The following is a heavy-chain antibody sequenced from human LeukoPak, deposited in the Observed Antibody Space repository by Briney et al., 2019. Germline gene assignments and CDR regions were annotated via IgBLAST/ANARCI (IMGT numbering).Heavy chain of an antibody. J-gene: IGHJ4*02. D-gene: IGHD3-10*01. V-gene: IGHV5-10-1*01. CDR2: IDPSDSYT. CDR1: GYSFINYY. CDR3: ARKRDYHYASGSFDY. Sequence: GESLKISCKGSGYSFINYYINWVRQMPGKGLGWMGRIDPSDSYTNYSPSFQGHVPVSADKSIGTAYLQWSSLKASDTAMYYCARKRDYHYASGSFDYWGQGTLVAVSS.